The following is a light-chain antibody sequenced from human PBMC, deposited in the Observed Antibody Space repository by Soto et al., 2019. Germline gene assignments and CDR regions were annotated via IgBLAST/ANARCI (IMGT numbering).Light chain of an antibody. CDR3: QPYSSYST. Sequence: DIQMTQSPSPLSASPGDRVTITCRASQSISSWLAWYQQKPGKAPKLLIYDASSLKSGVPSRFRGSASGTEFTITISSLQPDEFASYDCQPYSSYSTFGQGTKVDIK. CDR1: QSISSW. CDR2: DAS. V-gene: IGKV1-5*01. J-gene: IGKJ1*01.